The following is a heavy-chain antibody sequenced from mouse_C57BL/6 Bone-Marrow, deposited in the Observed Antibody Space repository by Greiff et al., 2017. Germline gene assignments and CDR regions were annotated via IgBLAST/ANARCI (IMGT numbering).Heavy chain of an antibody. V-gene: IGHV1-69*01. D-gene: IGHD1-1*01. Sequence: QVQLQQSGAELVMPGASVKLSCKASGYTFTSYWMHWVKQRPGQGLEWIGEIDPADSYTNYNQKFKGKSTLTVDKSSSTAYMQLSSLTSEDSAVYYCARLPRYGSSDYFDYWGQGTTLTVSS. CDR3: ARLPRYGSSDYFDY. CDR1: GYTFTSYW. J-gene: IGHJ2*01. CDR2: IDPADSYT.